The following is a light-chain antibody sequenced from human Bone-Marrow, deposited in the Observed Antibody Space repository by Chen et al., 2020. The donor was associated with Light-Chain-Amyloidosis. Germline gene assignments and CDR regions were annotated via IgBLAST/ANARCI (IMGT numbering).Light chain of an antibody. Sequence: SYVLTQPPSVSVPPGPTATITCGGTNIRSKSVHWYKQKPGQTPVLVVYDDSDRRSGIPQRFSCSNSWNTATLTISRVEAGDEAVYYCQVWDSGSHHYVFGTGTKVTVL. CDR2: DDS. CDR1: NIRSKS. J-gene: IGLJ1*01. CDR3: QVWDSGSHHYV. V-gene: IGLV3-21*02.